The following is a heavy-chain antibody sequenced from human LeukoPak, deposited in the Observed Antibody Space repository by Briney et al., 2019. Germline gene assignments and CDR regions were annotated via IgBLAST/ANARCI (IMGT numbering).Heavy chain of an antibody. CDR2: IYYSGST. V-gene: IGHV4-59*12. CDR1: GGSISSYY. D-gene: IGHD4-23*01. J-gene: IGHJ4*02. CDR3: ARKAYGGDRTFDY. Sequence: SETLSLTCTVSGGSISSYYWSWIRQPPGKGLEWIGYIYYSGSTNYNPSLKSRVTISVDTSKNQFSLKLSSVTAADTAVYYCARKAYGGDRTFDYWGQGTLVTVSS.